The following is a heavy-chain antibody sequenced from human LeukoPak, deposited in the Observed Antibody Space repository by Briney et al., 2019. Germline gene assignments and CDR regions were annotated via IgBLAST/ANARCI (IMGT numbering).Heavy chain of an antibody. CDR2: IYHSGST. D-gene: IGHD2-21*01. CDR1: GYSISSGYY. V-gene: IGHV4-38-2*01. J-gene: IGHJ5*02. Sequence: KSSETLSLTCAVSGYSISSGYYWGWIRQPPGKGLEWIGSIYHSGSTYYNPSLKSRVTISVDTSKNQFSLKLSSVTAADTAVYYCARQRFDIVVDNWFDPWGQGTLVTVSS. CDR3: ARQRFDIVVDNWFDP.